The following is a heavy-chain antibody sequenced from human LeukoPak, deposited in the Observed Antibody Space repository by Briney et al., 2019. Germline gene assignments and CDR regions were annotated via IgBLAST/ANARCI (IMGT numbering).Heavy chain of an antibody. CDR1: GFSLSTSGVG. D-gene: IGHD5-24*01. V-gene: IGHV2-5*01. Sequence: VSGPTLVNPTQTLTLTCTFSGFSLSTSGVGVGWIRQPPGKALEWLALIYWNDDKRYSPSLKSRLTITKDTSKNQVVLTMTNMDPVDTGTYYCAHSRWLQWYDAFDIWGQGTMVTVSS. J-gene: IGHJ3*02. CDR3: AHSRWLQWYDAFDI. CDR2: IYWNDDK.